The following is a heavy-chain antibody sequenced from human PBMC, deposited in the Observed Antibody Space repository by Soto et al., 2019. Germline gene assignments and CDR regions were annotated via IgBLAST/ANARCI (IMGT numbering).Heavy chain of an antibody. D-gene: IGHD3-22*01. CDR2: ISYDGSNK. J-gene: IGHJ4*02. CDR3: ARDYYDSSGLLYYFDY. CDR1: GFTFSSYA. V-gene: IGHV3-30-3*01. Sequence: GGSLRLSCAASGFTFSSYAMHWVRQAPGKGLEWVAVISYDGSNKYYADSVKGRFTISRDNSKNTLYLQMNSLRAEDTAVYYCARDYYDSSGLLYYFDYWGQGTLVTVSS.